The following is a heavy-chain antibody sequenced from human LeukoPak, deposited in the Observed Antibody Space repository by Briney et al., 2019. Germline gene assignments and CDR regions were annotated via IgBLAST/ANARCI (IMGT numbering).Heavy chain of an antibody. V-gene: IGHV3-21*01. CDR2: ISSSSSYI. Sequence: GGSLRLSCAASGFTFSSYGMNWVRQAPGKGLEWVSSISSSSSYIYYADSVKGRFTISRDNAKNSLYLQMNSLRAEDTAVYYCARSCSSTSCYGLWGQGTLVTVSS. CDR1: GFTFSSYG. J-gene: IGHJ4*02. D-gene: IGHD2-2*01. CDR3: ARSCSSTSCYGL.